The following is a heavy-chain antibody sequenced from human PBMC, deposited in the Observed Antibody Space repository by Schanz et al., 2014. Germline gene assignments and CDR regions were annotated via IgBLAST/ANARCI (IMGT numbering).Heavy chain of an antibody. CDR2: INPSSGTT. D-gene: IGHD4-17*01. V-gene: IGHV1-46*01. J-gene: IGHJ4*02. CDR3: AIHYGDRPL. CDR1: GYTFTTYY. Sequence: QVQLVQSGAEVKKPGVSVKVSCKASGYTFTTYYIHWVRQAPGQGLEWMGKINPSSGTTRIAQNFQGRLTVTRDTSLKTAYMEMTDLKFEDAGLYYCAIHYGDRPLWGQGTLSAVSS.